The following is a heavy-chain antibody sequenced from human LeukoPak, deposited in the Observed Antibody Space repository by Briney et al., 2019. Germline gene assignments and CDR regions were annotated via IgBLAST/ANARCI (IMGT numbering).Heavy chain of an antibody. D-gene: IGHD3-16*02. CDR1: GFTFSHSA. V-gene: IGHV3-23*01. Sequence: QPGGSPRLSCAASGFTFSHSAMTWVRQAPGRGLEWVSLISFSGANTYSADSVKGRFTISRDNSKDTLFLQMNRLRAEDTAIYYCVRDIELSTWGQGTMVTVSS. CDR2: ISFSGANT. CDR3: VRDIELST. J-gene: IGHJ3*01.